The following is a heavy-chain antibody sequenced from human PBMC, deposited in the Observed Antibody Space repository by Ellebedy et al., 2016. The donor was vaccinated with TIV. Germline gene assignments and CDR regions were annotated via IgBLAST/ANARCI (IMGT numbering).Heavy chain of an antibody. CDR1: GGSISSSGYY. V-gene: IGHV4-39*01. D-gene: IGHD1-26*01. J-gene: IGHJ2*01. CDR3: ARWEGAKMPFDL. CDR2: IYYSGNT. Sequence: SETLSLTCSVSGGSISSSGYYWGWIRQPPGKRLVWIGTIYYSGNTYYNPSLKSRVTISVDTSMNRFSLELNSVTAADTAVYYCARWEGAKMPFDLWGRGTLVTVSS.